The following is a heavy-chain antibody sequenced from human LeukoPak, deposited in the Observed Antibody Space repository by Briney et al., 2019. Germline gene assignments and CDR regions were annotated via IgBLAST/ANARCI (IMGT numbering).Heavy chain of an antibody. Sequence: SETLSLTCTVSGGSIDIYYWSWIRQPAGKGLEWIGRIYTSGSTNYDPSLKTRVTISVDTSKNEFSLKLSSVTAADTAVYYCARDRFYSRSGSYQIFDSWGQGTLVTVSS. CDR2: IYTSGST. V-gene: IGHV4-4*07. D-gene: IGHD3-10*01. J-gene: IGHJ4*02. CDR3: ARDRFYSRSGSYQIFDS. CDR1: GGSIDIYY.